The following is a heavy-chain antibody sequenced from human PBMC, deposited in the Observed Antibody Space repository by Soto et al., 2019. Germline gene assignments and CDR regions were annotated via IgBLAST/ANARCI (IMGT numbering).Heavy chain of an antibody. CDR1: QFTVGNFW. V-gene: IGHV3-7*03. CDR3: ARRNRSDSAFRAFDL. CDR2: IKKDDSER. J-gene: IGHJ3*01. D-gene: IGHD2-15*01. Sequence: LVPSGGGLVPPGESLTLSCAASQFTVGNFWMNWVRQAPGKGLEWVANIKKDDSERDYLDSVKGRFTISRDNARNSLYLQMRGLRAGDTAVYFCARRNRSDSAFRAFDLWGQGTVVTVSS.